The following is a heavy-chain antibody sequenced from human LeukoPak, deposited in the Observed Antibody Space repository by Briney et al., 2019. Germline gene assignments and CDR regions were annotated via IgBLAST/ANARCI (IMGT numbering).Heavy chain of an antibody. CDR2: ISAYNGNT. J-gene: IGHJ4*02. CDR1: GGTFSSYA. CDR3: ARASPSYDYVWGSSKELDY. Sequence: ASVKVSCKASGGTFSSYAISWVRQAPGQGLEWMGWISAYNGNTNYAQKLQGRVTMTTDTSTSTAYMELRSLRSDDTAVYYCARASPSYDYVWGSSKELDYWGQGTLVTVSS. D-gene: IGHD3-16*01. V-gene: IGHV1-18*01.